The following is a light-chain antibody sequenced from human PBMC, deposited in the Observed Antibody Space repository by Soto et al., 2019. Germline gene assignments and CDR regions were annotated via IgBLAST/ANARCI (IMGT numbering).Light chain of an antibody. CDR1: SSNIGSDA. CDR3: ATWDDTLNGYV. CDR2: DNN. J-gene: IGLJ1*01. V-gene: IGLV1-44*01. Sequence: QAVVTQPPSVSGTPGQRVIISCSGSSSNIGSDAVNWYQHLPGAAPTLLIYDNNQRPSGVPSRFSGSKSGTSASLAISGLQSDDEDDYYCATWDDTLNGYVFGTGTKLTVL.